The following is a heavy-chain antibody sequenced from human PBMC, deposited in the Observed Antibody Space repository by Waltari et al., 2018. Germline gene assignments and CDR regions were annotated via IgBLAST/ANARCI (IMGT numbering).Heavy chain of an antibody. CDR2: ITADGRSR. V-gene: IGHV3-23*01. CDR3: AKADFGNPYWFFDL. J-gene: IGHJ2*01. CDR1: GGSFNGYY. D-gene: IGHD3-10*01. Sequence: VQLQQWGAGLLKPSETLSLSCAVSGGSFNGYYWSWVRQAPGKGLEWVSTITADGRSRNYADSVKGLFTISRDNSKNILDLQMNTLRAEDTAVYFCAKADFGNPYWFFDLWGRGTLLTVSS.